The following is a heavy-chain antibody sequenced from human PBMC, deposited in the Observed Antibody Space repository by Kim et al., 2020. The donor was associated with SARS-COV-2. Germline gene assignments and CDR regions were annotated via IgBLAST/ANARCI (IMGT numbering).Heavy chain of an antibody. CDR1: GFIFRNFG. V-gene: IGHV3-23*01. CDR2: ISGSGATT. D-gene: IGHD6-19*01. CDR3: AKYSLSWLAVY. J-gene: IGHJ4*02. Sequence: GGSLRLSCAASGFIFRNFGLTWVRQTPGKGLEWLSAISGSGATTYYADSVKGRFTISRDNSKNTLFLQMNSLRAEDTAIYFCAKYSLSWLAVYWGQGTLVTVSS.